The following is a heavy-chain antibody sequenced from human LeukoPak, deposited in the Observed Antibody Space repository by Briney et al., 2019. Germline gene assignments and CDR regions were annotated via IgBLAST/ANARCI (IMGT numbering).Heavy chain of an antibody. CDR1: GGSFSGYC. J-gene: IGHJ4*02. V-gene: IGHV4-34*01. CDR3: ARGGFDYGGNLDY. D-gene: IGHD4-17*01. Sequence: PSETLSLTCAVYGGSFSGYCWSWIRQPPGKGLEWIGEINHSGRTNYNPSLKSRVTISVDTSKNQFSLKLSSVTAADTAVYYCARGGFDYGGNLDYWGQGTLVTVSS. CDR2: INHSGRT.